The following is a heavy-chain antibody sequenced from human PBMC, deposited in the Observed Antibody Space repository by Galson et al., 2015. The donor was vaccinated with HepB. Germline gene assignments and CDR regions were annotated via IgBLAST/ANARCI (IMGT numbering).Heavy chain of an antibody. D-gene: IGHD6-13*01. J-gene: IGHJ4*02. V-gene: IGHV3-7*03. CDR1: GFTFSSYW. CDR2: IKQDGSEK. CDR3: ARYRLVLNY. Sequence: SLRLSCAASGFTFSSYWMSWVRQAPGKGLEWVANIKQDGSEKYYVESVKGRFTITRDNSKNSLYLQMNSLRAEDTDVYYCARYRLVLNYWPQGTLVTVSS.